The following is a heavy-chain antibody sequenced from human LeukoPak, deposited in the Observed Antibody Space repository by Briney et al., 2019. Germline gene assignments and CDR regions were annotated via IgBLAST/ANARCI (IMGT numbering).Heavy chain of an antibody. D-gene: IGHD2-21*02. CDR3: AKEGPYCGGDCYYFDY. J-gene: IGHJ4*02. V-gene: IGHV3-33*06. Sequence: GRSLRLSCAASGFTFSSYGMHWVRQAPGKGLEWVAVIWYDGSNKYYADSAKGRFTISRDNSKNTVYLQMNSLRAEDTAVYYCAKEGPYCGGDCYYFDYWGQGTLVTVSS. CDR2: IWYDGSNK. CDR1: GFTFSSYG.